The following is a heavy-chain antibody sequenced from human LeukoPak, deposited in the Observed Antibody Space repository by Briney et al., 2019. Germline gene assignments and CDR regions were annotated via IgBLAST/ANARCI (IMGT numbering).Heavy chain of an antibody. CDR3: ARVSLGGSTSCCGYYYYMDV. CDR1: GGSISSGGYY. CDR2: IYYSGST. V-gene: IGHV4-31*03. D-gene: IGHD2-2*01. J-gene: IGHJ6*03. Sequence: SETLSLTCTVSGGSISSGGYYWSWIRQHPGKGLEWFGYIYYSGSTYYNPSLKSRVTISVDTSKNQFSLKLSSVTAADTAVYYCARVSLGGSTSCCGYYYYMDVWGKGTTVTVSS.